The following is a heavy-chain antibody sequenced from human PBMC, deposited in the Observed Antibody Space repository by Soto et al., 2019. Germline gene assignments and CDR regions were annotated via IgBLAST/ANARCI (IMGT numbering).Heavy chain of an antibody. Sequence: ASVKVSCKASGYTFTRSGISWVRQAPGQGLEWLGWINPDNGNTNYAQHLQGRVSLTTDTSTSTAYMDLRSLRSDDTAVYYCARDKGITTFGVYSMYYYGMDVWGQ. V-gene: IGHV1-18*01. CDR2: INPDNGNT. CDR3: ARDKGITTFGVYSMYYYGMDV. J-gene: IGHJ6*02. CDR1: GYTFTRSG. D-gene: IGHD3-3*01.